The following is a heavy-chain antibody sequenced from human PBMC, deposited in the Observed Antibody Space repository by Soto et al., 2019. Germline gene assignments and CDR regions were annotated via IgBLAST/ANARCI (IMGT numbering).Heavy chain of an antibody. J-gene: IGHJ3*02. CDR1: GGTLINYA. V-gene: IGHV1-69*01. CDR2: IIPILGSA. Sequence: VQLVQSGAEVKKPGSSVKVSCKASGGTLINYAISWVRQAPGQGLEWMGGIIPILGSANYAQKFQDRVTITADESTSTAYMELNSLRSEDAAVYYCASRARVDAFDIWGQGTMVTVSS. CDR3: ASRARVDAFDI.